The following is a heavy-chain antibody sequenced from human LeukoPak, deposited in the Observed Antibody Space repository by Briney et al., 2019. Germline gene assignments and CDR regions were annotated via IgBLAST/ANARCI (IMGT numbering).Heavy chain of an antibody. V-gene: IGHV3-23*01. CDR1: GITLSNYG. CDR3: AKRGVVIRVILVGFHKEAYYFDS. CDR2: ISGSGGGT. J-gene: IGHJ4*02. D-gene: IGHD3-22*01. Sequence: GGSLRLSCAVSGITLSNYGMSWLRQAPGKGLEWVAGISGSGGGTFYADSVKGRFTVSRYNPKNTLYLQMNSLRAEDTAVYFCAKRGVVIRVILVGFHKEAYYFDSWGQGALVTVSS.